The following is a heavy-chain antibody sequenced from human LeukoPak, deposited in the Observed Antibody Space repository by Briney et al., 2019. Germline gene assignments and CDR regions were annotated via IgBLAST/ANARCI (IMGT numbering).Heavy chain of an antibody. D-gene: IGHD2-21*02. J-gene: IGHJ5*02. CDR1: EFTLRSNG. Sequence: GVFLRLSFAAPEFTLRSNGMNWVGQAPGKGLKWVSSISSSSRDIYYADAVKGRSTISRDNAKNSLYLQVNNLRAEDTAVYYCARGAPCGGDCSSWFDPWGQGTPVTVSS. V-gene: IGHV3-21*01. CDR2: ISSSSRDI. CDR3: ARGAPCGGDCSSWFDP.